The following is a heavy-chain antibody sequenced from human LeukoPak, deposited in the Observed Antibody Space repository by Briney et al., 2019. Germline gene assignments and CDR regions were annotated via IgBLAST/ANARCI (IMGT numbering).Heavy chain of an antibody. CDR3: ARDQDRLDY. V-gene: IGHV3-23*01. CDR1: GFTFRSYG. CDR2: ISGSGGST. Sequence: PGGTLRLSCAASGFTFRSYGVSWVRQAPGKGLEWVSSISGSGGSTYFADSVKGRFTISRDSSKNTLYLQMNSLRAEDTAVYYCARDQDRLDYWGQGTLVTVSS. J-gene: IGHJ4*02.